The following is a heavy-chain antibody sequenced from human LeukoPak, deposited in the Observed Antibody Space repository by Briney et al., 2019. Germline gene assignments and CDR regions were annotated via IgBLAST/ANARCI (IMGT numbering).Heavy chain of an antibody. J-gene: IGHJ2*01. D-gene: IGHD2-8*01. Sequence: GASVRVSCKASGYTFTGYYMHWVRQAPRQGLEWMGGIIPIFGTANYAQKFQGRVTITADESTSTAYMELSSLRSEDTAVYYCATQMAHWYFDLWGRGTLVTVSS. V-gene: IGHV1-69*13. CDR2: IIPIFGTA. CDR3: ATQMAHWYFDL. CDR1: GYTFTGYY.